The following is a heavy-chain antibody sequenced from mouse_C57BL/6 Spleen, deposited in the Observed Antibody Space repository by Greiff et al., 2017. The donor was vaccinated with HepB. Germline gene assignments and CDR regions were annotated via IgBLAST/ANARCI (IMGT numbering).Heavy chain of an antibody. J-gene: IGHJ1*03. V-gene: IGHV7-1*01. Sequence: EVNVVESGGGLVQSGRSLRLSCATSGFTFSDFYMEWVRQAPGKGLEWIAASRNKANDYTTEYSASVKGRFIVSRDTSQSILYLQMNALRAEDTAIYYCARVAITTVVADWYFDVWGTGTTVTVSS. CDR3: ARVAITTVVADWYFDV. CDR1: GFTFSDFY. CDR2: SRNKANDYTT. D-gene: IGHD1-1*01.